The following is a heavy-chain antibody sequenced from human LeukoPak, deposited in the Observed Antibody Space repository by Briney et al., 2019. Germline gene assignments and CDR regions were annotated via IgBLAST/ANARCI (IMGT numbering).Heavy chain of an antibody. CDR1: GYTFTDYG. J-gene: IGHJ4*02. V-gene: IGHV1-18*01. Sequence: ASVKVSCKASGYTFTDYGFTWVRQAPGQGLEWMGWINGYNGNTNYAQNFQGRVTMTTDTSTNTAYMELRSLRSDDTAVYYCARDNNYYDSGGYWRDEYWGQGTLVAVSS. D-gene: IGHD3-22*01. CDR2: INGYNGNT. CDR3: ARDNNYYDSGGYWRDEY.